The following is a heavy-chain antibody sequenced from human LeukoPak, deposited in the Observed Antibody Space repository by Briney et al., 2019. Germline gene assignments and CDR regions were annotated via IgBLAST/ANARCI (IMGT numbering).Heavy chain of an antibody. CDR2: IWYDGSNK. V-gene: IGHV3-33*01. CDR1: GYTFSSYG. CDR3: ARGRDGYNGGFDP. D-gene: IGHD5-24*01. J-gene: IGHJ5*02. Sequence: PGGSLTLSCAASGYTFSSYGMHWVRQAPGKGLEWVAVIWYDGSNKYYADSVKGRFTISRDNSKNTLYLQMNSLRAEDTAVYYCARGRDGYNGGFDPWGQGTLVTVSS.